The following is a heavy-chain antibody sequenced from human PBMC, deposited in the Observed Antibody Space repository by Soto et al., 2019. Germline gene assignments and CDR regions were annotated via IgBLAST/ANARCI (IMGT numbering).Heavy chain of an antibody. CDR1: GYTFTSYD. D-gene: IGHD6-19*01. J-gene: IGHJ4*02. Sequence: QVQLVQSGAEVKKPGASVKVSCKASGYTFTSYDINWVRQATGQGLEWMGWMNPNSGNTGYAQKFQGRVTMTRNTXIXXAYMELSSLRSEDTAVYYCARWGARYSSGWYLTDYWGQGTLVTVSS. CDR2: MNPNSGNT. V-gene: IGHV1-8*01. CDR3: ARWGARYSSGWYLTDY.